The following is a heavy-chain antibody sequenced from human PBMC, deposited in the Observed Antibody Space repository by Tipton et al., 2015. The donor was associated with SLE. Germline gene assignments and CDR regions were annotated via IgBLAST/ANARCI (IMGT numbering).Heavy chain of an antibody. CDR1: GGSISSGSHY. V-gene: IGHV4-61*01. Sequence: TLSLTCTVSGGSISSGSHYWSWIRQPPGKGLEWIGYIYYSGSTNYNPALKSRVPISVDTSKNQFSLKLRSVTAADTAVYYCARSMRVGSEDYWGQGTLVTVSS. CDR3: ARSMRVGSEDY. CDR2: IYYSGST. D-gene: IGHD6-19*01. J-gene: IGHJ4*02.